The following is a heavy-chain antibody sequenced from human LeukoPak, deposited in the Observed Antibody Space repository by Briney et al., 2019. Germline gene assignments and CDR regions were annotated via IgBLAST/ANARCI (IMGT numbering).Heavy chain of an antibody. CDR3: ARHIQGTNVCDY. J-gene: IGHJ4*02. V-gene: IGHV4-39*01. CDR2: LSYDGNT. CDR1: GGSISSSNPY. Sequence: PSETLSLTCSVSGGSISSSNPYWGWIRQPPGKGLEWIGTLSYDGNTFYNPSLKSRITISVDTSKSQFSLRLSSVTAADTALYYCARHIQGTNVCDYWGQGTLVTVHS. D-gene: IGHD2-21*01.